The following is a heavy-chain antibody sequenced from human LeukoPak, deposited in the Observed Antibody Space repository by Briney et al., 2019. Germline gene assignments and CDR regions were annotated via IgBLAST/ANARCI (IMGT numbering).Heavy chain of an antibody. J-gene: IGHJ3*02. V-gene: IGHV4-30-2*01. CDR3: ARGRGIFGVVLDAFDI. CDR2: ICHSGST. Sequence: SETLSLTCTVSGGSISSGGYYWSWIRQPPGKGLEWIGYICHSGSTYYNPSLKSRVTISVDRSKNQFSLKLSSVTAADTAVYYCARGRGIFGVVLDAFDIWGQGTMVTVSS. D-gene: IGHD3-3*01. CDR1: GGSISSGGYY.